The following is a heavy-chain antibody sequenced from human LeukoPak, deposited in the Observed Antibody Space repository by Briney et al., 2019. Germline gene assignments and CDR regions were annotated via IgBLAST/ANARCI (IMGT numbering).Heavy chain of an antibody. V-gene: IGHV4-39*01. CDR1: GGSISSSSYY. J-gene: IGHJ4*02. CDR3: AGGYSYGRYFDY. CDR2: IYYSGST. Sequence: SETLSLTCTVPGGSISSSSYYWGWIRQPPRKGLEWIGSIYYSGSTYYNPSLKSRVTISVDTSKNQFSLKLSSVTAADTAVYYCAGGYSYGRYFDYWGQGTLVTVSS. D-gene: IGHD5-18*01.